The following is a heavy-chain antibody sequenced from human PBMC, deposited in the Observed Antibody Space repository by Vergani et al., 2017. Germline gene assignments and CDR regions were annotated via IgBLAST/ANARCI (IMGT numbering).Heavy chain of an antibody. CDR3: AREAQYIAVAGTWADY. V-gene: IGHV3-30*07. J-gene: IGHJ4*02. CDR2: ISYDGSNK. D-gene: IGHD6-19*01. CDR1: GFTFSSYA. Sequence: QVQLVESGGGVVQPGRSLRLSCAASGFTFSSYAMHWVRQAPGKGLEWVAVISYDGSNKYYADSVKGRFTISRDNSKNTLYLQMNSLRAEDTAVYYCAREAQYIAVAGTWADYWGQGTLVTVSS.